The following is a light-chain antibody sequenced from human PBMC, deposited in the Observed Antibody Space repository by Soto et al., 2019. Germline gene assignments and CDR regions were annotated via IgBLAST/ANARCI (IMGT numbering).Light chain of an antibody. CDR1: QSVSNSY. CDR3: QQYGTSPWT. V-gene: IGKV3-20*01. CDR2: AAS. J-gene: IGKJ1*01. Sequence: EIVLTQSPGTLSLSPGERATLSCRASQSVSNSYLAWYQQKPGQAPRLLIYAASSRATGIPDRFSGSGSGTDFTLTISRLEPEDFALYYCQQYGTSPWTFGQGTKVDIK.